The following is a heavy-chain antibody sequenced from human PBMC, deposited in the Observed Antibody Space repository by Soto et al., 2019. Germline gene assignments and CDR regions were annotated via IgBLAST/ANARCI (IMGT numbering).Heavy chain of an antibody. Sequence: ASVKVSCKASGYTFTSCNMHWVRQAPGQGLEWMGMINPSGGSATYAQKFQGRVTMTRDTSTSTAYMELSSLRSEDTAMYYCARDYYGSGSYSSWGQGTLVTVSS. V-gene: IGHV1-46*01. J-gene: IGHJ1*01. CDR2: INPSGGSA. D-gene: IGHD3-10*01. CDR1: GYTFTSCN. CDR3: ARDYYGSGSYSS.